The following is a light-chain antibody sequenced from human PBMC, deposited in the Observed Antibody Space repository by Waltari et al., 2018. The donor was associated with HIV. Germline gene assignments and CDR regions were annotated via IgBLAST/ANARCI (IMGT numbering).Light chain of an antibody. CDR2: SKN. CDR1: SGSVSTNYY. V-gene: IGLV8-61*01. CDR3: VLYLGSGISV. Sequence: QTVVTQEAPFSVSPGGTVTLTCGLSSGSVSTNYYPSWYQQTPGQAPRTLIYSKNTRSSGVPDRFSGSILGNKAALTITGAQADDESDYYCVLYLGSGISVFGGGTKLTVL. J-gene: IGLJ2*01.